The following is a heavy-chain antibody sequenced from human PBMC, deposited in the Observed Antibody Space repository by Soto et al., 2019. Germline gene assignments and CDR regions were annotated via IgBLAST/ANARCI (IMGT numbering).Heavy chain of an antibody. D-gene: IGHD2-21*01. CDR1: GGSVSSGSYY. CDR2: IYYSGST. Sequence: VQLQESGPGLVKPSETLSLTCTVSGGSVSSGSYYWSWIRQPPGKGLEWIGYIYYSGSTNYNPSLKSRVTISVDTSKNQCSLKLSSVTAADTAVYYCAGGVSYYYYSMDVWGQGTTVTVSS. J-gene: IGHJ6*02. CDR3: AGGVSYYYYSMDV. V-gene: IGHV4-61*01.